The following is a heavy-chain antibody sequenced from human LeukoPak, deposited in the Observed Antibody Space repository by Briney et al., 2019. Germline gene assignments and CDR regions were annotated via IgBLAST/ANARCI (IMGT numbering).Heavy chain of an antibody. D-gene: IGHD1-14*01. CDR1: AYTFTGYY. CDR3: ARRSRNGLDAFDI. V-gene: IGHV1-2*02. J-gene: IGHJ3*02. CDR2: IDPNNGDT. Sequence: ASVKVSCKASAYTFTGYYLHWVRQAPGQGLEWMGWIDPNNGDTKYAQKFQGRVTMTRDRSISTAYMKLSRLTSDDTAVYYCARRSRNGLDAFDIWGQGTMVTVSS.